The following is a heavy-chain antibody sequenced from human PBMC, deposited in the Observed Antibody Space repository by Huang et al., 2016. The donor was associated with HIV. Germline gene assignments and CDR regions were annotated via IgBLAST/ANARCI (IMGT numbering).Heavy chain of an antibody. J-gene: IGHJ3*02. CDR2: SIAYNGNT. D-gene: IGHD1-26*01. V-gene: IGHV1-18*01. Sequence: QVQLVQSGGEVKKAGASVKVSCQASGYTFTTYGISWVRQAPGQGLEWRGWSIAYNGNTNYAQNLQGRVTMTTDTSTSTAYMELRSLRSEDTAVYYCARDGRIVGATWTNPFDIWGQGTMVTVSS. CDR1: GYTFTTYG. CDR3: ARDGRIVGATWTNPFDI.